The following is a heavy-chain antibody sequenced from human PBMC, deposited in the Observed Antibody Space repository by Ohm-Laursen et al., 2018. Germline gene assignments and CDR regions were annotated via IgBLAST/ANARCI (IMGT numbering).Heavy chain of an antibody. V-gene: IGHV1-2*02. CDR3: ARSTPLDYYYGMDV. J-gene: IGHJ6*02. Sequence: ASVKVSCNASGYTFTGYYMHWVRQAPGQGLEWMGWINPNSGGTNYAQKFQGRVTMTRDTSISTAYMELSRLRSDDTAVYYCARSTPLDYYYGMDVWGQGTTVTVSS. CDR1: GYTFTGYY. CDR2: INPNSGGT.